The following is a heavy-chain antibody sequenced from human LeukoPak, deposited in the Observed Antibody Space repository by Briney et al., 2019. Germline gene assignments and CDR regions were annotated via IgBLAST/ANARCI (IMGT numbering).Heavy chain of an antibody. V-gene: IGHV5-51*01. CDR2: IYPGDSDT. Sequence: GESLKISCKGSGYSFTSYWIGWVRQMPGKGLEWMGIIYPGDSDTRYSPSFQGQVTISADKSISTAYLQWSSLKASDTAMYYCARLRTTHYYYYYGMDVWAQGTTVTVSS. J-gene: IGHJ6*02. CDR3: ARLRTTHYYYYYGMDV. CDR1: GYSFTSYW. D-gene: IGHD1-1*01.